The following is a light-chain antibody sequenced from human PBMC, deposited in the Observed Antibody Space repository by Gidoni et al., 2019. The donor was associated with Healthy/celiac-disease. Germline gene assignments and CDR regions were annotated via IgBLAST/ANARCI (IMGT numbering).Light chain of an antibody. V-gene: IGKV3-11*01. CDR1: QSVSSY. CDR3: QQRSNWPGT. CDR2: DAS. J-gene: IGKJ3*01. Sequence: EIVLTQSPATLSLSPGERATLSCRASQSVSSYLAWYQQKPGQAPRLHIYDASNRATDIPARFRGSGSGTDFTLTISSLEPEDFAVYYCQQRSNWPGTFGPGTKVDIK.